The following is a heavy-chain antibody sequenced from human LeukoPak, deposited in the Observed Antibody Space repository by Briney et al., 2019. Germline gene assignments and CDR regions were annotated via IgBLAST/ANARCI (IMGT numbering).Heavy chain of an antibody. Sequence: ASVKVSCKASGGTFSSYAISWVRQAPGQGLEWMGRIIPILGIANYAQKFQGRVTITADKSTSTAYMELSSLRSEDTAVYYCARDQQLGRTPHFDYWGQGTLVTVSS. D-gene: IGHD6-13*01. CDR3: ARDQQLGRTPHFDY. V-gene: IGHV1-69*04. J-gene: IGHJ4*02. CDR1: GGTFSSYA. CDR2: IIPILGIA.